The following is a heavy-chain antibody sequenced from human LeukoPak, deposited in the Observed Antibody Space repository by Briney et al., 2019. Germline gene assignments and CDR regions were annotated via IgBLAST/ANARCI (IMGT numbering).Heavy chain of an antibody. CDR3: ARQNGYNFFFDY. CDR2: IYYSGST. J-gene: IGHJ4*02. Sequence: SETLSLTCTVSGGFISISSYYWGWIRQPPGKGLEWIGSIYYSGSTYYNPSLKSRVTISVDTSKNQFSLKLSSVTAADTAVYYYARQNGYNFFFDYWGQGTLVTVSS. V-gene: IGHV4-39*01. CDR1: GGFISISSYY. D-gene: IGHD5-24*01.